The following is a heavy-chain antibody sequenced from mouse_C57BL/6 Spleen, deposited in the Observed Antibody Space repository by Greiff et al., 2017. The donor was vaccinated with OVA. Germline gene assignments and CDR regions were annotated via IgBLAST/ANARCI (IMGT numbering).Heavy chain of an antibody. V-gene: IGHV1-59*01. CDR1: GYTFTSYW. CDR2: IDPSDSYT. J-gene: IGHJ2*01. CDR3: ARSGGSNYFDY. D-gene: IGHD5-1*01. Sequence: QVQLQQPGAELVRPGTSVKLSCKASGYTFTSYWMHWVKQRPGQGLEWIGVIDPSDSYTNYNQKFKGKATLTVDTSSSTAYMQLSSLTSEDSAVYYCARSGGSNYFDYWGQGTTLTVSS.